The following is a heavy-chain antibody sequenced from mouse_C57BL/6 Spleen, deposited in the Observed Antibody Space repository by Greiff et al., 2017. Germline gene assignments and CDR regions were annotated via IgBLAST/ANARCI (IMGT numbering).Heavy chain of an antibody. J-gene: IGHJ2*01. Sequence: QVQLQQSGAELVRPGASVKLSFKASGYTFTDYYINWVKQRPGQGLEWIARIYPGSGNTYYNEKFKGKATLTAEKSSSTAYMQLSSLTSEDSAVYFCARDYGSSLDYWGQGTTLTVSS. CDR3: ARDYGSSLDY. V-gene: IGHV1-76*01. CDR1: GYTFTDYY. CDR2: IYPGSGNT. D-gene: IGHD1-1*01.